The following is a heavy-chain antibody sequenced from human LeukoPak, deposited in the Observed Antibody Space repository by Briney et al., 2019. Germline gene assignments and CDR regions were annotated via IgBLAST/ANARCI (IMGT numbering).Heavy chain of an antibody. CDR1: GFTFSDYA. V-gene: IGHV3-23*01. CDR2: ISASGGST. CDR3: AKGALYNWNYEAARKVDS. Sequence: GGSLRLSCAASGFTFSDYAMAWVRQAPGKGLEWISGISASGGSTYYADSVRGRFAISRDSSRNTLYLQMYNLRAEDTAVYYCAKGALYNWNYEAARKVDSWGQGTLVTVSS. J-gene: IGHJ4*02. D-gene: IGHD1-7*01.